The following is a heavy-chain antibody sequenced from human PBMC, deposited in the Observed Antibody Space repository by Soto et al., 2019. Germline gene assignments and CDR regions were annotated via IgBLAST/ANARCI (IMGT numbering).Heavy chain of an antibody. V-gene: IGHV4-34*01. CDR1: GGSLSGFY. CDR3: ASGRN. CDR2: VKDSGSA. J-gene: IGHJ4*02. Sequence: QVQLQQWGTGLLKPSETLSLTCSVSGGSLSGFYWSWIRQPPGKGLEWIGEVKDSGSAKYNPSLRSRAVISLHTSETQFSLKLTSVTAADTAVYYCASGRNWGQGILVTVSS.